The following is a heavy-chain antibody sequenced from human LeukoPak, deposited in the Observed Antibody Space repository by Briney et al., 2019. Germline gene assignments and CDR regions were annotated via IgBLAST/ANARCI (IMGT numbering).Heavy chain of an antibody. CDR2: ISGSGGST. J-gene: IGHJ4*02. D-gene: IGHD3-22*01. CDR1: GFTVSSYA. Sequence: PGGSLRLACAAAGFTVSSYAISSVRQAPGKGLEWVAAISGSGGSTTYAASVKGRFTIYRDNSKNTLYLQINSLTAEDTAVYYCAKDRYYYDSSWTFDYWGQGTLVTVSS. CDR3: AKDRYYYDSSWTFDY. V-gene: IGHV3-23*01.